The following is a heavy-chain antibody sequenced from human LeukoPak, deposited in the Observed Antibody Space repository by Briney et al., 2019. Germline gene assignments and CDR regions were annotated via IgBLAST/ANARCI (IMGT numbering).Heavy chain of an antibody. D-gene: IGHD3-22*01. Sequence: GGSLRLSCAVSGFTFSSFGMHWVRQAPGKGLQWVAFIRYDGSNKYYADSVKGRFTISRDNSKNTLYLQMNSLRAGDTAVYYCAKGSKLVVITRDHYMAVWGKGTTVTISS. CDR3: AKGSKLVVITRDHYMAV. CDR2: IRYDGSNK. CDR1: GFTFSSFG. J-gene: IGHJ6*03. V-gene: IGHV3-30*02.